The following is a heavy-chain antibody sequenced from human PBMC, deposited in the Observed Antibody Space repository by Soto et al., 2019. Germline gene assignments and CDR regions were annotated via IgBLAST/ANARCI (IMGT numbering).Heavy chain of an antibody. V-gene: IGHV3-74*01. CDR2: IHSDGSST. Sequence: EVQLVESGGGLVRPGGSLRLSCAASGFTFSYYWMHWVRQAPGKGLVWVSRIHSDGSSTTYADFVKGRFIISRDNARNAVNVLMNRVSVEDMAVDYCSRGDRGAFVLWVQGKVVTVSS. CDR1: GFTFSYYW. J-gene: IGHJ3*01. D-gene: IGHD1-26*01. CDR3: SRGDRGAFVL.